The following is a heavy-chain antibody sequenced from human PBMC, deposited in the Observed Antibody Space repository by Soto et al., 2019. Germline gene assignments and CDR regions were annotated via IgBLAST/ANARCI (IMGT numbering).Heavy chain of an antibody. CDR1: GGSINSYY. Sequence: ETLSLTCTVSGGSINSYYWTWIRRPPGKGLEWIGYIYYSGNTDYNPSLKSRVTISIDTSKNQFSLKLSSVTAADTAVYYCARGQQLYYYYNMDVWGQGTTVTVSS. D-gene: IGHD6-13*01. CDR3: ARGQQLYYYYNMDV. CDR2: IYYSGNT. J-gene: IGHJ6*03. V-gene: IGHV4-59*01.